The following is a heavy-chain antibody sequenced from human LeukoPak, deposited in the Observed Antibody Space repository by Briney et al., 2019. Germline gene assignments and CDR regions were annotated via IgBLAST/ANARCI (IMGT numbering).Heavy chain of an antibody. CDR1: GYTLTELS. Sequence: GASVKVSCKVSGYTLTELSMHWVRQAPGKGLEWMGGFDPEDGETIYAQKFQGRVTMTEDTSTDTAYMELSSLRSEDTAVYYCALRSGSYYRLKIFDYWGQGTLVTVSS. V-gene: IGHV1-24*01. J-gene: IGHJ4*02. CDR3: ALRSGSYYRLKIFDY. D-gene: IGHD3-10*01. CDR2: FDPEDGET.